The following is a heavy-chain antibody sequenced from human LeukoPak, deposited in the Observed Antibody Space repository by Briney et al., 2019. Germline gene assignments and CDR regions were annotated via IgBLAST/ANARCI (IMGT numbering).Heavy chain of an antibody. Sequence: GGSLRLSCAASGFTFSSYAMSWVRQVPGKGLEWLAIISHDGNTGHYADSVKGRFTISRDNSKDTVDLQMNSLRADDTAVYYCARDFNWAFDYWGQGTLVTVSS. CDR3: ARDFNWAFDY. J-gene: IGHJ4*02. CDR1: GFTFSSYA. D-gene: IGHD3-16*01. V-gene: IGHV3-30-3*01. CDR2: ISHDGNTG.